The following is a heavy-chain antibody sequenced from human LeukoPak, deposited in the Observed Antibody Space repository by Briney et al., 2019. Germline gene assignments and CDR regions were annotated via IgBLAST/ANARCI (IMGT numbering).Heavy chain of an antibody. CDR2: INHSGST. CDR1: GGSFSGYY. J-gene: IGHJ4*02. CDR3: ARGGYDFWSGHASLFDY. D-gene: IGHD3-3*01. V-gene: IGHV4-34*01. Sequence: PSETLSLTCAVYGGSFSGYYWSWIRQPPGKGLEWIGAINHSGSTNYNPSLKSRVTISVDTSKNQFSLKLSSVTAADTAVYYCARGGYDFWSGHASLFDYWGQGTLVTVSS.